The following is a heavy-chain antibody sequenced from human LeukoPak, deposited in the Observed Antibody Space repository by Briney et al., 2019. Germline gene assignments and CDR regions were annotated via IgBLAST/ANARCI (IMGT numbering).Heavy chain of an antibody. CDR2: TSHDGSNK. CDR3: ARVTPAVSAFDI. J-gene: IGHJ3*02. Sequence: PGGSLRLSCAASGFIFSTYAMHWVRQAPGKGLEWVALTSHDGSNKYYADSVKGRFTISRDNSKNTLYLHMNSLRAEDTAVYYCARVTPAVSAFDIWGQGTMVTVSS. V-gene: IGHV3-30*04. CDR1: GFIFSTYA. D-gene: IGHD2-21*02.